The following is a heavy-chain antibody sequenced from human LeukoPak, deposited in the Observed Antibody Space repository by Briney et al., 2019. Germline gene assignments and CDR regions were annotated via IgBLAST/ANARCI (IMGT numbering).Heavy chain of an antibody. CDR3: ARALVGATDWFDP. CDR2: INPNSGGT. D-gene: IGHD1-26*01. J-gene: IGHJ5*02. Sequence: ASVKVSCKASGYTFTGYYMHWVRQAPGQGLEWMGWINPNSGGTNYAQKFQGRVTMTRDTSISTACMELSRLRSDDTAVYYCARALVGATDWFDPWGQGTLVTVSS. V-gene: IGHV1-2*02. CDR1: GYTFTGYY.